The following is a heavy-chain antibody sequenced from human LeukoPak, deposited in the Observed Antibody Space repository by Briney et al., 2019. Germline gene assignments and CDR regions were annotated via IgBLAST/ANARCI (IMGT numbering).Heavy chain of an antibody. J-gene: IGHJ4*02. D-gene: IGHD6-19*01. Sequence: GGSLRLSCAASGFAFSSQAMGWVRQAPGKGLEWVSVISDSGGITYYADSVKGRFTISRDNSKNTLFLQMNSLRAEDTAVYFCAKDARRTSGWYFFDYWGQGTLVTVSS. CDR2: ISDSGGIT. CDR1: GFAFSSQA. V-gene: IGHV3-23*01. CDR3: AKDARRTSGWYFFDY.